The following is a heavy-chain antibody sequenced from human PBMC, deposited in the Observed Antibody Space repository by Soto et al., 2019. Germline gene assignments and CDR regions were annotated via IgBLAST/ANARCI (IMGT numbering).Heavy chain of an antibody. J-gene: IGHJ4*02. CDR1: GFTVSSYG. V-gene: IGHV3-33*01. D-gene: IGHD2-21*01. CDR2: IWYDGSNK. CDR3: ASDEGGDPSSLRFVY. Sequence: GGSLRLSCAASGFTVSSYGMHWVRQAPGKGLDWGAGIWYDGSNKYYADSVKGPFTITRDNSNNTLYLQMSSLRAEDTAVYYCASDEGGDPSSLRFVYWGQGTLVTVSS.